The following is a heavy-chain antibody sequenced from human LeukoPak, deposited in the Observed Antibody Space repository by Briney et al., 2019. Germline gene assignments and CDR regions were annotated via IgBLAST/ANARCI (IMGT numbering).Heavy chain of an antibody. J-gene: IGHJ4*02. D-gene: IGHD6-19*01. CDR1: GFSFSDYA. V-gene: IGHV3-49*04. CDR2: IRNKANGATA. Sequence: QSGGSLRLSCTGSGFSFSDYAMTWVRQAPGKGLEWVGFIRNKANGATADYAASVKDRFTISRDDSKTTAYLQMNSLKTEDTAVYYCSRAYTTGWLGINDFWGQGALVTVSS. CDR3: SRAYTTGWLGINDF.